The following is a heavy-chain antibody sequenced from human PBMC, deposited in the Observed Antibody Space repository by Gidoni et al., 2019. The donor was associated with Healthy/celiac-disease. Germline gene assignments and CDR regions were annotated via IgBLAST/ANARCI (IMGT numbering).Heavy chain of an antibody. J-gene: IGHJ4*02. CDR3: AKDTAYAPHGLRVDY. CDR1: GFTFDDYA. Sequence: EVQLVESGGGLVQHGRSLRLSCAASGFTFDDYAMHWVRQAPGKGLEWVSGISWNSGSIGYADSVKGRFTISRDNAKNSLYLQMNSLRAEDTALYYCAKDTAYAPHGLRVDYWGQGTLVTVSS. V-gene: IGHV3-9*01. CDR2: ISWNSGSI. D-gene: IGHD3-16*01.